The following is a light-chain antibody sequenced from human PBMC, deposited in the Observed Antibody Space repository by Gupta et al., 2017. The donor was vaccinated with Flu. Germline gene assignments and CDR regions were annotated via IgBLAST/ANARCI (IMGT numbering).Light chain of an antibody. J-gene: IGKJ5*01. CDR2: AAS. Sequence: DIQMTQSPSSLSASVGDRVNMTCRASQSISTYLNWYQQKPGKAPILLIYAASSLQTGVPSRFSGSGSGTHFTLSVNSLQAEDVGIYYCQHSFRMPPEFGQGTRLEIK. CDR1: QSISTY. V-gene: IGKV1-39*01. CDR3: QHSFRMPPE.